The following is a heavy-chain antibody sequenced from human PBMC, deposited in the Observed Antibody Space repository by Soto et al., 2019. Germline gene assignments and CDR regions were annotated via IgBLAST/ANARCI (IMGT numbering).Heavy chain of an antibody. V-gene: IGHV3-30*03. CDR1: GFTFSSYG. CDR3: ARAVNGDDYYYYYMDV. CDR2: ISYDGSNK. Sequence: PGXSLGLSCAASGFTFSSYGMHWVFQAPGKGLEWVAVISYDGSNKYYADSVKGRFTISRDNSKNTLYLQMNSLRAEDTAVYYCARAVNGDDYYYYYMDVWGKGTTVTVSS. J-gene: IGHJ6*03. D-gene: IGHD4-17*01.